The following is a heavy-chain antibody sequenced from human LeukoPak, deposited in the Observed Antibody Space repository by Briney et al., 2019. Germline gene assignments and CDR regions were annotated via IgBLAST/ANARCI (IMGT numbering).Heavy chain of an antibody. CDR3: AKLGIGSTTRAWFDP. D-gene: IGHD1-26*01. Sequence: GASVKVSCKASGYTFTAYYIHWVRQAPGQGLEWMGRINPNSGDTNYAQKFQGSVTLTRDTSINTAYMELCRLRSDDTAVYYCAKLGIGSTTRAWFDPWGQGTLVTVSS. J-gene: IGHJ5*02. V-gene: IGHV1-2*06. CDR2: INPNSGDT. CDR1: GYTFTAYY.